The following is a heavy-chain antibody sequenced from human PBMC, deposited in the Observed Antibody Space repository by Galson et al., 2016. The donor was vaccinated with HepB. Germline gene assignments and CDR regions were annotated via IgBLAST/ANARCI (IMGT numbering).Heavy chain of an antibody. CDR1: GFSFRSHA. V-gene: IGHV3-30-3*01. CDR3: ARDRGRSSWYSNFDY. CDR2: ISHDGNNK. D-gene: IGHD6-13*01. J-gene: IGHJ4*02. Sequence: SLRLSCAASGFSFRSHAMHWVRQAPGKGLEWVAVISHDGNNKYYADSVKGRFTISRANSKNTLYVQMSSLRPEDTAVYYCARDRGRSSWYSNFDYWGQGTLVTVSS.